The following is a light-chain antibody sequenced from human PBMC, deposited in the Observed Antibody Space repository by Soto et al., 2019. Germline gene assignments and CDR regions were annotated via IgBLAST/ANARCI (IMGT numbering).Light chain of an antibody. V-gene: IGKV3-15*01. CDR1: QSVATN. CDR3: QQYNNWPQT. Sequence: EAVLTQSPATLSVSPGERATLSCRASQSVATNLAWYQQRPGQAPRLLIYGASKRAVGLPARFSGGGSGTEFTLTITSLQSEDFAVYYCQQYNNWPQTFGQGTKVEIK. CDR2: GAS. J-gene: IGKJ1*01.